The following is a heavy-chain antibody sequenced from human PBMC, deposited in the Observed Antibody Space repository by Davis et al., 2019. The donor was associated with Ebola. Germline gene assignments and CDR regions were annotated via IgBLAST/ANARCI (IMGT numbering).Heavy chain of an antibody. Sequence: ASVKVSCKASGYTFTSYAMHWVRQAPGQRLEWMGWINAGNGNTKYSQKFQGRVTITRDTSASTAYMELSSLRSEDTAVYYCARGGVGDFPPIYYYYGMDVWGQGTTVTVSS. CDR1: GYTFTSYA. D-gene: IGHD3-16*01. J-gene: IGHJ6*02. CDR3: ARGGVGDFPPIYYYYGMDV. CDR2: INAGNGNT. V-gene: IGHV1-3*01.